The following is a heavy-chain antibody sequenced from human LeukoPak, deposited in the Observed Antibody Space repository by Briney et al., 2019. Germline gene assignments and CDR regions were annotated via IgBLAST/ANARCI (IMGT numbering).Heavy chain of an antibody. D-gene: IGHD3-3*02. CDR2: ISPSGGST. CDR1: GYTFTTYY. V-gene: IGHV1-46*01. CDR3: ARSQSINSPFDY. Sequence: ASVKVSCKASGYTFTTYYTHWVRQAPGQGLEWMGIISPSGGSTSYAQKFQGRVTMTRDTSTSTVYMELSSLRSEDTAVYYCARSQSINSPFDYWGQGTLVTVSS. J-gene: IGHJ4*02.